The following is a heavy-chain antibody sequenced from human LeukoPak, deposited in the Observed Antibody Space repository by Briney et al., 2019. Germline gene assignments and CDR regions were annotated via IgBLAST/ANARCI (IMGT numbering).Heavy chain of an antibody. Sequence: GGSLRLSCAASGFTFSSYAMSWVRQAPGKGLEWVSAISGSGGSTYYADSVRGRFTISGDNSKNTLYLQMNSLRAEDTAVYYCAKDLGGRGDYYDSSGYYGPDDAFDIWGQGTMVTVSS. CDR1: GFTFSSYA. D-gene: IGHD3-22*01. V-gene: IGHV3-23*01. CDR3: AKDLGGRGDYYDSSGYYGPDDAFDI. J-gene: IGHJ3*02. CDR2: ISGSGGST.